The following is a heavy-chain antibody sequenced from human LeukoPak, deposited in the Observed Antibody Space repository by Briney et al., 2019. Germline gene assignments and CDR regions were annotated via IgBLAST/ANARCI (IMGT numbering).Heavy chain of an antibody. CDR2: ISNSEVSSITESGDGT. J-gene: IGHJ4*02. CDR3: AKSGSTSWYLDY. D-gene: IGHD6-13*01. CDR1: GFTLENYA. V-gene: IGHV3-23*01. Sequence: GGSLRLSCGASGFTLENYAINWVRQAPGKGLEWVSAISNSEVSSITESGDGTYHADSVKGQFTISRDNSKNTLYLQMSSLRAEDAAVYYCAKSGSTSWYLDYWGQGTLVTVSS.